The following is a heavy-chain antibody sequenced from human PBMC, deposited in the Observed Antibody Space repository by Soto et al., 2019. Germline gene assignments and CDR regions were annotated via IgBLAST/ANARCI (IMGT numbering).Heavy chain of an antibody. Sequence: QVQLQESGPGLVKPSETLSLTCTVSGGSVSSGSYYWSWIRQPPGKGLEWIGYIYYSGSTNYNPSLKSRVTISVDTSKNQCSLKLSSVTAADTAVYYCARDALPRYGDIDYWGQGTLVTVSS. CDR3: ARDALPRYGDIDY. J-gene: IGHJ4*02. CDR2: IYYSGST. CDR1: GGSVSSGSYY. D-gene: IGHD4-17*01. V-gene: IGHV4-61*01.